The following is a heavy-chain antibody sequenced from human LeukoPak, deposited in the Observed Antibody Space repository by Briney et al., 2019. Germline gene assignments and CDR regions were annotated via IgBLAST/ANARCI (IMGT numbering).Heavy chain of an antibody. D-gene: IGHD2-2*02. CDR2: IIPIFGTA. CDR1: GGTFSSYA. Sequence: GSSVKVSCKASGGTFSSYAISWVRQAPGQGLEWMGGIIPIFGTANYAQKFQGRVTNTADESTSTAYMELSSLRSEDTAVYYCAWCYSSNSCYRYYYYYYMDVWGKGTTVTVSS. V-gene: IGHV1-69*01. J-gene: IGHJ6*03. CDR3: AWCYSSNSCYRYYYYYYMDV.